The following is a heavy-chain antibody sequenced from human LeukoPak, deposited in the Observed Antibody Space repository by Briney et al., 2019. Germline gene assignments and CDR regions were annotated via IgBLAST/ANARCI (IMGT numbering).Heavy chain of an antibody. CDR2: TNPNSGGT. CDR1: GYTFTGYY. J-gene: IGHJ4*02. V-gene: IGHV1-2*02. CDR3: ARVNLAYCGGDCYSFDY. Sequence: ASVKVSCKASGYTFTGYYMHWVRQAPGQGLEWMGWTNPNSGGTNYAQKFQGRVTMTRDTSISTAYMELSRLRSDDTAVYYCARVNLAYCGGDCYSFDYWGQGTLVTVSS. D-gene: IGHD2-21*02.